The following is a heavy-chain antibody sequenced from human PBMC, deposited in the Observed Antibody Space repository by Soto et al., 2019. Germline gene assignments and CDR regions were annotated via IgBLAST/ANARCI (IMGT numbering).Heavy chain of an antibody. V-gene: IGHV1-18*01. D-gene: IGHD3-10*01. J-gene: IGHJ4*02. CDR3: ARATSRGEYAY. CDR1: GYTFTSYG. CDR2: INVYNCNT. Sequence: QVQLVQSGAEVKKPGASVKVSCKASGYTFTSYGISWVRQAPGQGLEWMGWINVYNCNTNYAQQLQGRVTMTTDTSTSTAYLDLRSLRSDDTAVYFCARATSRGEYAYWGPGTLVTVSS.